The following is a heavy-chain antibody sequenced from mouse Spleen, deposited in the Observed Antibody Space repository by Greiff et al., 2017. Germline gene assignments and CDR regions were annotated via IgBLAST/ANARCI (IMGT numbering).Heavy chain of an antibody. CDR1: GYTFTDYN. Sequence: VQLQQSGPELVKPGASVKMSCKASGYTFTDYNMHWVKQSHGKSLEWIGYINPNNGGTSYNQKFKGKATLTVNKSSSTAYMELRSLTSEDSAVYYCAREGDYYYGRNDYWGQGTTLTVSS. D-gene: IGHD1-1*01. CDR2: INPNNGGT. J-gene: IGHJ2*01. V-gene: IGHV1-22*01. CDR3: AREGDYYYGRNDY.